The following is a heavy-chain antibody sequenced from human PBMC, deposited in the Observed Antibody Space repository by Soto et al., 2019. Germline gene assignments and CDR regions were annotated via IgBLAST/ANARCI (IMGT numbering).Heavy chain of an antibody. CDR3: ARRYGYAFDI. Sequence: SETLSLTCTVSGGSISSYYWSRIRQPPGKGLEWIGYIYYSGSTNYNPSLKSRVTISVDTSKNQFSLKLSSVTAADTAVYYCARRYGYAFDIWGQGTMVTVSS. CDR2: IYYSGST. CDR1: GGSISSYY. D-gene: IGHD4-17*01. V-gene: IGHV4-59*01. J-gene: IGHJ3*02.